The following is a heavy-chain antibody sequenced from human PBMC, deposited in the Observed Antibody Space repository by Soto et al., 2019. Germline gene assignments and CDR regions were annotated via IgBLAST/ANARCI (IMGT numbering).Heavy chain of an antibody. Sequence: GGSLRLSCAASGFTFSSYVMSWVRQAPGKGLEWVSAISGSGGSTYYADSVKGRFTISRDNSKNTLYLQMSSLRAEDTAVYYCAKGLYYYDSSGYYGYWGQGTLVTVSS. J-gene: IGHJ4*02. CDR1: GFTFSSYV. V-gene: IGHV3-23*01. CDR2: ISGSGGST. CDR3: AKGLYYYDSSGYYGY. D-gene: IGHD3-22*01.